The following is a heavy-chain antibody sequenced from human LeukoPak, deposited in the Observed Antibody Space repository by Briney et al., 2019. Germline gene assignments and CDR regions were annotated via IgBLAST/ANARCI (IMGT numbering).Heavy chain of an antibody. CDR1: GFTFSSYW. J-gene: IGHJ5*02. CDR3: ARAYYYDIKGNWFDP. Sequence: PGGSLRLSCAASGFTFSSYWMSWVRQAPGKGLEWVSAISGSGGSTYYADSVKGRFTISRDNSKNTLYLQMNSLRAEDTAVYYCARAYYYDIKGNWFDPWGQGTLVTVSS. D-gene: IGHD3-22*01. V-gene: IGHV3-23*01. CDR2: ISGSGGST.